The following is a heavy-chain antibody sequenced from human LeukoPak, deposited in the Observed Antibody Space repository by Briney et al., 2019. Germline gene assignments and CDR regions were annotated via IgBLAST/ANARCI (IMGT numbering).Heavy chain of an antibody. V-gene: IGHV1-18*01. CDR1: GYTFTSYG. D-gene: IGHD1-1*01. Sequence: ASVKVSCKASGYTFTSYGISWVRQAPRQGLEWMGWISAYNGNTNYAQKLQGRVTMTTDTSTSTAYMELRSLRSDDTAVYYWARDLISERSRELDYWGQGTLVTVSS. CDR2: ISAYNGNT. J-gene: IGHJ4*02. CDR3: ARDLISERSRELDY.